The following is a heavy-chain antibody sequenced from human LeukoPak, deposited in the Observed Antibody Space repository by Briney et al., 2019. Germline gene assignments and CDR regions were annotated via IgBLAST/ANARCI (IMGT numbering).Heavy chain of an antibody. CDR3: AKWKYSNSGIDDY. CDR2: ISGSGDNT. CDR1: GFTFSSYA. D-gene: IGHD6-6*01. J-gene: IGHJ4*02. V-gene: IGHV3-23*01. Sequence: GGSLRLSCAASGFTFSSYAMSWVRQVPGKGLEWVSVISGSGDNTYYADSVKGRFTISRDNSKNTLYLQMNSLRAEDTAVYYCAKWKYSNSGIDDYWGQGTLVTVSS.